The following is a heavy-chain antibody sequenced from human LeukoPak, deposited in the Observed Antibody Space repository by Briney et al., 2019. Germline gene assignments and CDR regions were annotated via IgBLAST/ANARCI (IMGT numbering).Heavy chain of an antibody. CDR3: ARDRGKLRYLDL. Sequence: PGRSLRLSCVASGFAFNTQAMHWVRQAPGKGLEWLAVMSLDGSSIYYADSVKGRFTISRDNSKNTLYLQMSSLRVEDTAVYYCARDRGKLRYLDLWGQGARLTVSS. V-gene: IGHV3-30*15. CDR1: GFAFNTQA. J-gene: IGHJ4*02. D-gene: IGHD3-9*01. CDR2: MSLDGSSI.